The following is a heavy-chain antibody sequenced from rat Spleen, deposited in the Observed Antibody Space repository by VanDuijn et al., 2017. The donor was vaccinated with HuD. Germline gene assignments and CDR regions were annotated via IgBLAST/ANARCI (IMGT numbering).Heavy chain of an antibody. D-gene: IGHD1-8*01. J-gene: IGHJ2*01. V-gene: IGHV3-3*01. Sequence: EVQLQESGPGLVKPSQSLSLTCSVTGHSITSSYRWNWIRKFPGNKLEWMGYINSAGSTNYNPSLKSRISITRDTSKNQFFLQVNSVTTEDTATYYCAREGATVDYWGQGVMVTVSS. CDR2: INSAGST. CDR3: AREGATVDY. CDR1: GHSITSSYR.